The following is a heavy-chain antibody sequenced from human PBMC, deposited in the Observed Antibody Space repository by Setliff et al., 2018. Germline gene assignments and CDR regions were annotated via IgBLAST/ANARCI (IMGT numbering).Heavy chain of an antibody. CDR1: GASINSLTW. CDR3: ARGGGGYHSDF. D-gene: IGHD1-1*01. J-gene: IGHJ4*02. V-gene: IGHV4-4*02. Sequence: SETLSLTCGVSGASINSLTWWSWVRQPPGKGLEWIGEIYNPSAVHYTPSLKSRVNISVDKSKNQFSLKWTSVTAADTAVYYCARGGGGYHSDFWGPGILVTVSS. CDR2: IYNPSAV.